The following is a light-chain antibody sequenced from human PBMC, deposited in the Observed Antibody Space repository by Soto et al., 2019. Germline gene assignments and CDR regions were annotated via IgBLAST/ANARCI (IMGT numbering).Light chain of an antibody. CDR3: QQADTFPIT. CDR1: EGISRS. V-gene: IGKV1D-12*01. Sequence: EIQITQSPSAVSTSVGDRVTISCHASEGISRSLAWYQQKPGKAPKLLIYAASSLQSGVPSRFSGSGFGTDFTLTISSLQPEDSAIYYCQQADTFPITFGQGTRLE. CDR2: AAS. J-gene: IGKJ5*01.